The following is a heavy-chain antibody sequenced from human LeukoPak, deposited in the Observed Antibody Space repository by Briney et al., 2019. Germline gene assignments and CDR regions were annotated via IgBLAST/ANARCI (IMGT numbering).Heavy chain of an antibody. Sequence: GGSLRLSCAVTGFTVSNNYMIWVRQAPGKGLEWVSVIYDDGTTYYADSVKGRFTISRDNSKNTLYLQMDSLRAEDTAVHYCARREINGYYLSWGQGTLVTVSS. CDR2: IYDDGTT. J-gene: IGHJ5*02. D-gene: IGHD3-3*01. CDR1: GFTVSNNY. V-gene: IGHV3-53*01. CDR3: ARREINGYYLS.